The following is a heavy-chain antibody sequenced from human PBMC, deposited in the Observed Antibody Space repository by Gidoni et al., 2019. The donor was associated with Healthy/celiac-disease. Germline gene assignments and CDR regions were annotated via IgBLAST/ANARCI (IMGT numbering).Heavy chain of an antibody. CDR3: ARGVVVVVPAAPHPRVYYYYGMDV. Sequence: QVQLVQSGAEVKKPGASVKVSCKASGYTFTSYGISWVRQAPGQGLEWMGWISAYNGNTNSAQKLQGRVTMTTDTSTSTAYMELRSLRSDDTAVYYCARGVVVVVPAAPHPRVYYYYGMDVWGQGTTVTVSS. J-gene: IGHJ6*02. V-gene: IGHV1-18*01. CDR2: ISAYNGNT. D-gene: IGHD2-2*01. CDR1: GYTFTSYG.